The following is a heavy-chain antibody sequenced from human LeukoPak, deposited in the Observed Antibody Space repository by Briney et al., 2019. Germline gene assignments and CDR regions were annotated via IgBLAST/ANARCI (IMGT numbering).Heavy chain of an antibody. V-gene: IGHV3-66*01. D-gene: IGHD3-10*01. Sequence: HPGGSLRLSCAASGFTVSSNYMSWVRQAPGKGLEWVSVIYSGGSTYYADSVKGRFTISRDNSKNTLYLQMNSLRAEDTAVYYCLCLWFGKGVYWGRGTLVTVSS. J-gene: IGHJ4*02. CDR2: IYSGGST. CDR3: LCLWFGKGVY. CDR1: GFTVSSNY.